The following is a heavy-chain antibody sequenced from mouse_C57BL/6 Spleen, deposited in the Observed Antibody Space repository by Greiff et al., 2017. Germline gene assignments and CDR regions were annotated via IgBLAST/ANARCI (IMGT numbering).Heavy chain of an antibody. CDR1: GYTFTDYY. V-gene: IGHV1-19*01. Sequence: DVQLQESGPGLVQPGASVTMSCKASGYTFTDYYMNWVKQSHGKSLEWIGVINPYNGGTRYNQKFKGKATLTVAKSSSTAYMELTSLTSEDSAVYYCASKRSPRCAMDYWGPGTSVTVSS. J-gene: IGHJ4*01. CDR2: INPYNGGT. CDR3: ASKRSPRCAMDY.